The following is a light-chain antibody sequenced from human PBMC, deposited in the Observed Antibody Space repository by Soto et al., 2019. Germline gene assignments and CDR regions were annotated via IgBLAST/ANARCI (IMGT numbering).Light chain of an antibody. CDR1: QIISSAY. J-gene: IGKJ1*01. CDR3: QQCGSSLPWT. Sequence: EIVLTQSPGSLSLSPGDRATLSWRASQIISSAYLAWYQQRPGQAPRLLIYASSSRATGIPDRFSGSGSGTDFTLTISRREPEDFAVYYCQQCGSSLPWTFGQGTKVEMK. V-gene: IGKV3-20*01. CDR2: ASS.